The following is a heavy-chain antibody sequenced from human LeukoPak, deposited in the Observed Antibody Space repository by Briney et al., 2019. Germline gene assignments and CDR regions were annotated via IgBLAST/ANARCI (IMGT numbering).Heavy chain of an antibody. CDR1: GYTFTGYY. CDR3: AREGVATIGAGGYYYYGMDV. Sequence: GASVKVSCKASGYTFTGYYMHWVRQAPGQGLEGMGWINPNSGGTNYAQKFQGRVTMTRDTSISTAYMELSRLRSDDTAVYYCAREGVATIGAGGYYYYGMDVWGQGTTVTVSS. J-gene: IGHJ6*02. V-gene: IGHV1-2*02. D-gene: IGHD5-12*01. CDR2: INPNSGGT.